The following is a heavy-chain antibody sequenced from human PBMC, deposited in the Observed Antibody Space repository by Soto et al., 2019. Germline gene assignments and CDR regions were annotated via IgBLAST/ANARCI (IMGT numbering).Heavy chain of an antibody. CDR2: ISAYNGNT. J-gene: IGHJ3*02. D-gene: IGHD3-3*01. CDR1: GYTFTSYG. V-gene: IGHV1-18*01. Sequence: GASVKVSCKASGYTFTSYGISWVRQAPGQGLEWMGWISAYNGNTNYAQKLQGRVTMTTDTSTSTAYMELRSLRSDDTAVYYCARDGGDFWSGHADSRGAFDIWGQGTMVTVSS. CDR3: ARDGGDFWSGHADSRGAFDI.